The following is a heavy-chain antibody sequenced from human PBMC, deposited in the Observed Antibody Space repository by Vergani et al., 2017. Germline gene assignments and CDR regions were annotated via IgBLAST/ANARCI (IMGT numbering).Heavy chain of an antibody. D-gene: IGHD2-21*01. CDR3: ANNRGACRADYCHSYDF. CDR1: GDSVISTDYH. CDR2: MDYSGST. J-gene: IGHJ4*02. Sequence: QVQLQESGPGLVKPSETLSLTCTVSGDSVISTDYHWGWIRQPPGKGLEWIGSMDYSGSTSYNPSLESRISISFETPKNQFSLRLTSVTAADTAVYYCANNRGACRADYCHSYDFWGPGTLVGVSS. V-gene: IGHV4-39*01.